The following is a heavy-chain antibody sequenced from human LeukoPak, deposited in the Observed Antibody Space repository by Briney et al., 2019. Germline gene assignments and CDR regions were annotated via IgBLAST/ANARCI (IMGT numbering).Heavy chain of an antibody. Sequence: GGSLRLSCAASGFTFSSYSMNWVRQAPGKGLEWVSSISSSSSYIYYADSVKGRFTISRDNAKNSLYLQMNSLRAEDTAVYYCAKGSVAAYYYYMDVWGKGITVTVSS. D-gene: IGHD6-25*01. CDR3: AKGSVAAYYYYMDV. CDR2: ISSSSSYI. J-gene: IGHJ6*03. CDR1: GFTFSSYS. V-gene: IGHV3-21*01.